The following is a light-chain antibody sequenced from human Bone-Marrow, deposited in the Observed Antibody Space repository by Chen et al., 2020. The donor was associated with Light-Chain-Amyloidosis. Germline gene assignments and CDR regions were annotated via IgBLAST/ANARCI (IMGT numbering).Light chain of an antibody. Sequence: QSALTQPDSVSGSPGQSITISCTGTSSDVGGDNHVSWYQQHPDKAPKLMIYEVTNRPSWVPDRFSGSKSDNTASLTISRLQTEDEADYFCSSYTITNTLVFGSGTRVTVL. CDR3: SSYTITNTLV. J-gene: IGLJ1*01. CDR2: EVT. CDR1: SSDVGGDNH. V-gene: IGLV2-14*01.